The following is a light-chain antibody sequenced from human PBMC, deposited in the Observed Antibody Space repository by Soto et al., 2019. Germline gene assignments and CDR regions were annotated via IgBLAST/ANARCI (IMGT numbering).Light chain of an antibody. CDR3: CSYAGSDIWV. Sequence: QSALTQPASVSGSPGQSITISCTGTSSDVGGYNYVSWYQQHPGKAPKVMIFEVSSRPSWVSNRFSGSKSGNTASLTISGLQAEDEADYYCCSYAGSDIWVFGGGTKLTVL. CDR1: SSDVGGYNY. CDR2: EVS. J-gene: IGLJ3*02. V-gene: IGLV2-23*02.